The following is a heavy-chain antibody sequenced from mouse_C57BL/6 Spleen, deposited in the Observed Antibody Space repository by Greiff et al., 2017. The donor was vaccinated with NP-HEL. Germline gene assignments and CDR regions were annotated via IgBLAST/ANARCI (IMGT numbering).Heavy chain of an antibody. Sequence: EVQLQQSGPELVKPGASVKISCKASGYSFTGYYMNWVKQSPEKSLEWIGEINPSTGGTTYNQKFKAKATLTVDKSSSTAYMQLKSLTSEDSAVYYCARALYDSPFAYWGQGTLVTVSA. CDR3: ARALYDSPFAY. D-gene: IGHD2-4*01. J-gene: IGHJ3*01. CDR1: GYSFTGYY. V-gene: IGHV1-42*01. CDR2: INPSTGGT.